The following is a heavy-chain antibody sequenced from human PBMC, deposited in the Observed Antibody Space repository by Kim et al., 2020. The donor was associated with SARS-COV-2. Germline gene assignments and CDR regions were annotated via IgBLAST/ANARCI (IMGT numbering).Heavy chain of an antibody. CDR3: ARTYYFGSGSYYKPYYYYYGMDV. D-gene: IGHD3-10*01. Sequence: SETLSLTCTVSGGSISSYYWSWIRQPPGKGLKWIGYIYYSGSTNYNPSLKSRVTISVDTSKNQFSLKLSSVTAADTAMYFCARTYYFGSGSYYKPYYYYYGMDVWGQGTTVTVSS. J-gene: IGHJ6*02. V-gene: IGHV4-59*01. CDR2: IYYSGST. CDR1: GGSISSYY.